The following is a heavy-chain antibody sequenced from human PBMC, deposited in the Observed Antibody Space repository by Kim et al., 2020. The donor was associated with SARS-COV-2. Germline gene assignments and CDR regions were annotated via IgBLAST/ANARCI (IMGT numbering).Heavy chain of an antibody. Sequence: GGSLRLSCAASGFPFSSSGMHWVRQAPGKGLEWVAFIWFDGSKSYADSLKGRFTISRDNSKNTIYLQIDSLRAEDTAVYYCARDPGGSYFGWFDPWGQGTLVTVSS. CDR1: GFPFSSSG. V-gene: IGHV3-33*01. D-gene: IGHD1-26*01. CDR3: ARDPGGSYFGWFDP. J-gene: IGHJ5*02. CDR2: IWFDGSK.